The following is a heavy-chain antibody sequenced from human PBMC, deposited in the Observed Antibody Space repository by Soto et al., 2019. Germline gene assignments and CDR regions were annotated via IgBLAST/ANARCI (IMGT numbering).Heavy chain of an antibody. CDR3: ARGGMTTVTPGDAFDI. V-gene: IGHV1-2*04. J-gene: IGHJ3*02. CDR1: GYTFTGYY. CDR2: INPNSGGT. Sequence: ASVKVSCKASGYTFTGYYMHWVRQAPGQGLEWMGWINPNSGGTNYAQKFQGWVTMTRDTSISTAYMELSRLRSDDTAVYYCARGGMTTVTPGDAFDIWGQGAMVTVSS. D-gene: IGHD4-17*01.